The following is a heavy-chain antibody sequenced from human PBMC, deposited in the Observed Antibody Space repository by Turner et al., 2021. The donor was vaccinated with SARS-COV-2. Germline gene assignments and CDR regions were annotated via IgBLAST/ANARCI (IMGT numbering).Heavy chain of an antibody. D-gene: IGHD4-17*01. J-gene: IGHJ4*02. Sequence: QVHLVEAGGGGVHPGRSLRLSCAASGFPFSSYGMHWVRQAAGKGLEWVAVISNDGNNEYYADSVKGRFTISRDNSKNTLCLQMNSLRAEDTAVYDCAKATLFLTVTTSPDYWGQGTLVTVSS. CDR3: AKATLFLTVTTSPDY. CDR2: ISNDGNNE. V-gene: IGHV3-30*18. CDR1: GFPFSSYG.